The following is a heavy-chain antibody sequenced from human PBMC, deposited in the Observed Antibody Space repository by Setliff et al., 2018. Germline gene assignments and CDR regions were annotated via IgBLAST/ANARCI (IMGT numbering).Heavy chain of an antibody. D-gene: IGHD3-3*01. V-gene: IGHV1-18*01. J-gene: IGHJ4*02. CDR1: GYPFNNYG. CDR3: ARSWRAGALNHFDY. Sequence: GASVKVSCKASGYPFNNYGISWLRQTPGQGLEWMGWIGGHNDDPLFAQKFQGRVTMTTDTSTTTAYMELKSLRSDDTAAYYCARSWRAGALNHFDYWGQGSQVTVSS. CDR2: IGGHNDDP.